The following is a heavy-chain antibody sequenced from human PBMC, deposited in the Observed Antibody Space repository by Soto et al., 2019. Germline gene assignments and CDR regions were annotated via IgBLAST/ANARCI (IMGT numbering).Heavy chain of an antibody. V-gene: IGHV3-30*18. CDR1: GFSFSTYG. D-gene: IGHD3-3*02. Sequence: QEQLEESGGGVVQPGRSLRLSCAASGFSFSTYGIHWVRQAPGKGLEWVSLISNDGSNKYYADSVKGRFTIPRDNTKNTVHLQMNSPRTEDTAVYYCAKHDDSIWLLPPFFYHSGMDVWGQGTTVTVSS. J-gene: IGHJ6*02. CDR3: AKHDDSIWLLPPFFYHSGMDV. CDR2: ISNDGSNK.